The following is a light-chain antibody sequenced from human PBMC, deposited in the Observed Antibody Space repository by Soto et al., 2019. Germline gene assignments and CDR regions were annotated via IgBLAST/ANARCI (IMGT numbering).Light chain of an antibody. Sequence: DIQMTQSPSTLSASVGDRVTITCRASQSISSWLAWYQQKPGKAPKLLIYDASSLESGVPSRFSGSGSGTEFTLTISSLQPDDFATYYCQQYNSYKTFGQRTQVEIK. CDR1: QSISSW. V-gene: IGKV1-5*01. J-gene: IGKJ1*01. CDR3: QQYNSYKT. CDR2: DAS.